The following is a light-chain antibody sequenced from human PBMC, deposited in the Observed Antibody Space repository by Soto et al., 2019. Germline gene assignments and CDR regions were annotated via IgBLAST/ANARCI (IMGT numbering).Light chain of an antibody. CDR3: SSYTSSSIV. J-gene: IGLJ1*01. V-gene: IGLV2-14*01. Sequence: QSALTQPASVSGSPGQSITISCTGTSSDVGGYNYVSWYQQHPGKAPKLMIYDVSNRPSGVSNRSSGSKSGNTASLTISGLQAEDEADYYCSSYTSSSIVFGTGTKLTVL. CDR2: DVS. CDR1: SSDVGGYNY.